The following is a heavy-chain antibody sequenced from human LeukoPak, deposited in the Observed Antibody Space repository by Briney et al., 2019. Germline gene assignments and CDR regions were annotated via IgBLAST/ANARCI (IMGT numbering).Heavy chain of an antibody. CDR2: INPSGGST. CDR3: ARWTTTYLDY. Sequence: PGASVKVSCKASGYTFTSYYIHWVRQAPGQGLEWMGIINPSGGSTNYAQKFQGRVTMTRDTSTSTVYMELSSLRSEDSAVYYCARWTTTYLDYWGQGTLVPVSS. J-gene: IGHJ4*02. V-gene: IGHV1-46*01. D-gene: IGHD4-11*01. CDR1: GYTFTSYY.